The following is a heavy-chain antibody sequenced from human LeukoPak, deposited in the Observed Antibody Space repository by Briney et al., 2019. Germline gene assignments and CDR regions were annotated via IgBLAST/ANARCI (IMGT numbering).Heavy chain of an antibody. Sequence: PGGSLRLSCAVSGMTISNYGMSWVRQAPGKGLEWVAGISDSGGSTNYADSVKGRFTISRDNPKNTLYLQMNSLRAEDTAVYFCAKRGVVIRVILVGFHKEAYYFDSWGQGALVTVSS. CDR1: GMTISNYG. CDR2: ISDSGGST. V-gene: IGHV3-23*01. D-gene: IGHD3-22*01. CDR3: AKRGVVIRVILVGFHKEAYYFDS. J-gene: IGHJ4*02.